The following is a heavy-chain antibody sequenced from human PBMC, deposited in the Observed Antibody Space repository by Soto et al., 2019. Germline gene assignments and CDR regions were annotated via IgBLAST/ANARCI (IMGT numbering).Heavy chain of an antibody. CDR2: IFYSGIT. J-gene: IGHJ4*02. V-gene: IGHV4-59*01. Sequence: PSETLSLTCTVSGGSISSYYWSWIRQPPGKGLEWNGYIFYSGITDYNPSLKSRVTISVDTSKSQFSLKLSSVTAADTAVYYCARGGGVYYFDYWGQGTLVTVSS. D-gene: IGHD2-8*02. CDR3: ARGGGVYYFDY. CDR1: GGSISSYY.